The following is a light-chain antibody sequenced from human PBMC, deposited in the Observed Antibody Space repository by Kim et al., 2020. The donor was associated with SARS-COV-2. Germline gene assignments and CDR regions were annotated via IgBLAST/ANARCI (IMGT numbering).Light chain of an antibody. CDR1: SNSVGIQG. CDR3: SAWDSSLNSWV. Sequence: RQTATLTCTGNSNSVGIQGAVWLHLHRSHPPRLLSYWTISRPSGNSERLSASRSGDTASLSITGLQPEDEADYRCSAWDSSLNSWVFGGGTQLIVL. V-gene: IGLV10-54*01. CDR2: WTI. J-gene: IGLJ3*02.